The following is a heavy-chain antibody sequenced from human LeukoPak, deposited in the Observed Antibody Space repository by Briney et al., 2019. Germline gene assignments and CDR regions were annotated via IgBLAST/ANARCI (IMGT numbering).Heavy chain of an antibody. Sequence: SETLSLTCTVSGGSMSGFFWSWIRQPPGKGLEWIGNIYYSGSTKYNPSLNSRVSISLDTSKNQFSLKLRSVTAADTAVYYCARQRALYSSSDHWGQGTLVTVSS. V-gene: IGHV4-59*08. J-gene: IGHJ4*02. CDR2: IYYSGST. D-gene: IGHD6-6*01. CDR3: ARQRALYSSSDH. CDR1: GGSMSGFF.